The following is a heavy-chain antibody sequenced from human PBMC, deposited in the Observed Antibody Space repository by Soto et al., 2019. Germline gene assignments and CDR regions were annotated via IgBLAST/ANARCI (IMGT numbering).Heavy chain of an antibody. CDR1: GYSFTSYW. J-gene: IGHJ4*02. CDR2: IDPSDSYT. Sequence: GESLKISCKGSGYSFTSYWISWVRQMPGKGLEWMVRIDPSDSYTNYSPSFQGHVTISADKSISTAYLQRSSLNSSDTAMYYCALIVAERGSHXWGQATLVTVSX. D-gene: IGHD5-12*01. CDR3: ALIVAERGSHX. V-gene: IGHV5-10-1*01.